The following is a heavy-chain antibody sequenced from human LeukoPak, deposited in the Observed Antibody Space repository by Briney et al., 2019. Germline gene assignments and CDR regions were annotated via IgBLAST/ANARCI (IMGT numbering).Heavy chain of an antibody. CDR3: AKAGHDYGDLFFDY. Sequence: PGGSLRLSCAASGFTVSSNYMSWVRQAPGKGLEWVSVIYVVSGTSSADSVRGRFTISRDISKNALYLQMNSLRAEDTAVYYCAKAGHDYGDLFFDYWGQGTLVTVSS. CDR2: IYVVSGT. CDR1: GFTVSSNY. D-gene: IGHD4-17*01. V-gene: IGHV3-53*01. J-gene: IGHJ4*02.